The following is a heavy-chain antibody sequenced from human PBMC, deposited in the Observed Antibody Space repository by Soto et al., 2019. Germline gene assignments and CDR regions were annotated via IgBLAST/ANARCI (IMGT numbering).Heavy chain of an antibody. Sequence: GGSLRLCCTASGFTFGDYAMSWFRQAPGKGLEWVGFIRSKAYGGTTEYAASVRGRFTISRDDSKSIAYLQMNSLKTEDTAVYYCTRDPTLGGPFDYWGQGTLVTVS. CDR2: IRSKAYGGTT. D-gene: IGHD2-15*01. J-gene: IGHJ4*02. CDR3: TRDPTLGGPFDY. V-gene: IGHV3-49*03. CDR1: GFTFGDYA.